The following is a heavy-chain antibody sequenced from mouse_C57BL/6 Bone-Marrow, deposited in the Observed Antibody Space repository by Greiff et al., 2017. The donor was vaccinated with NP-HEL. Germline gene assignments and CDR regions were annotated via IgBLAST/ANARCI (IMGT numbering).Heavy chain of an antibody. CDR2: INPYNGGT. Sequence: EVQGVESGPVLVKPGASVKMSCKASGYTFTDYYMNWVKQSHGKSLEWIGVINPYNGGTSYNQKFKGKATLTVDKSSSTAYMELNSLTSEDSAVYYCARLPAMDYWGQGTSVTVSS. CDR3: ARLPAMDY. CDR1: GYTFTDYY. J-gene: IGHJ4*01. D-gene: IGHD5-5*01. V-gene: IGHV1-19*01.